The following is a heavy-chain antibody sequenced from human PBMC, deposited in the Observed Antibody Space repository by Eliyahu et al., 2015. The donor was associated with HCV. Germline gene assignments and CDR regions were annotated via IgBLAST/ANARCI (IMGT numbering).Heavy chain of an antibody. D-gene: IGHD1-1*01. Sequence: EVQLVQSGGEVKKPGESLKISCKGXGYSFXSSWIGWVRQXXGKALEWMGVXXPGDSDTIYSPSFQGQVTISADKSITTAYLQWSSLKASDTAMYYCARHQSDPNWNAEGIDYWGQGTLVTVSS. CDR1: GYSFXSSW. V-gene: IGHV5-51*01. J-gene: IGHJ4*02. CDR3: ARHQSDPNWNAEGIDY. CDR2: XXPGDSDT.